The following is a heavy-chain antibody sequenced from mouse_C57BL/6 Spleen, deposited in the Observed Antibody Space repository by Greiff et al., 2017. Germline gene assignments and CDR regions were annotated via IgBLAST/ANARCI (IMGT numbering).Heavy chain of an antibody. Sequence: QVQLKQSGAELARPGASVKMSCKASGYTFTSYTMHWVKQRPGQGLEWIGYINPSSGYTKYNQKFKDKATLTADKSSSTAYMQLSSLTSEDSAVYYCARPPYGHYFDYWGQGTTLTVSS. CDR1: GYTFTSYT. J-gene: IGHJ2*01. CDR2: INPSSGYT. D-gene: IGHD1-1*02. V-gene: IGHV1-4*01. CDR3: ARPPYGHYFDY.